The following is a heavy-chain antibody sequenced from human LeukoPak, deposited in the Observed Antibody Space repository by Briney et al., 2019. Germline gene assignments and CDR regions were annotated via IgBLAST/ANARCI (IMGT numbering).Heavy chain of an antibody. V-gene: IGHV4-34*01. D-gene: IGHD3-3*01. J-gene: IGHJ5*02. CDR3: ARHYDFWSGYYQVHWFDP. CDR1: GVSFRGYS. Sequence: PSETLSLTCAVYGVSFRGYSWGGSRDPPREGQEWIGEVNHSGSTNYHPSLKSRVTISVDTSKNQFSLKLSSVTAADTAVYYCARHYDFWSGYYQVHWFDPWGQGTLVTVSS. CDR2: VNHSGST.